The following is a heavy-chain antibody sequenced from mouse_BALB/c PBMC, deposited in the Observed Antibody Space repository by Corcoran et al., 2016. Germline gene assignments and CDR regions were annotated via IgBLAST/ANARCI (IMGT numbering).Heavy chain of an antibody. CDR1: GYSITSGNY. Sequence: DVQLQESGHGLMKHSQVLSLTCSVTGYSITSGNYWNWIRQVPGNKLEWMGYISYDGSNNYNPSLKNRSSITRDTSKNQFFLKLNSVTTEDTATYYCARYRYENYAMDYWGQGTSVTVSS. CDR3: ARYRYENYAMDY. CDR2: ISYDGSN. V-gene: IGHV3-6*02. D-gene: IGHD2-14*01. J-gene: IGHJ4*01.